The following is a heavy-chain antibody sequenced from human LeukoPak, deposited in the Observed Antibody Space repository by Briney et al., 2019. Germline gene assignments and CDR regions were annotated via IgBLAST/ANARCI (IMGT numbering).Heavy chain of an antibody. J-gene: IGHJ4*02. CDR1: RFTFEGYA. D-gene: IGHD6-6*01. Sequence: GGSLRLSCAASRFTFEGYAMHWIRQAPGKGLEWVSGINWNSANMDYADSVKGRFTISRDNAKNPLYLQMNSLRAEDTALYYCAKSGTYSSSSGYIDSWGQGTLVTVSS. CDR2: INWNSANM. V-gene: IGHV3-9*01. CDR3: AKSGTYSSSSGYIDS.